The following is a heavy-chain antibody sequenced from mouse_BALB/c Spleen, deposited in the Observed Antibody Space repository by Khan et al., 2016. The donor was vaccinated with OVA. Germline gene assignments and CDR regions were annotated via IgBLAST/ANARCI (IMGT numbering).Heavy chain of an antibody. J-gene: IGHJ2*01. Sequence: QVQLQQSGAELAKPGASVKMSCKASGYTFTSYWMHWVKQRPGQGLEWIGYINPSTGYTGYNQKFKDKATLTADKSSSTAYMQLSSLTSEDSAVYYCANYYGSSYYFDYWGQGTTLTVSS. V-gene: IGHV1-7*01. D-gene: IGHD1-1*01. CDR2: INPSTGYT. CDR3: ANYYGSSYYFDY. CDR1: GYTFTSYW.